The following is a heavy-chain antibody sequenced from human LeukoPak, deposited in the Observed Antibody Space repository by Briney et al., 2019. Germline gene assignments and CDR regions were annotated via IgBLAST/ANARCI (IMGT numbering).Heavy chain of an antibody. CDR1: GFTFSSYS. J-gene: IGHJ4*02. Sequence: GGSLRLSCAASGFTFSSYSMNWVRQAPGKGLEWVSSISSSSSYIYYADSVKGRFTISRDNAKNSLYLQMNSLRAEDTAVYYCARDPTSRLRYFDWYIDYWGQGTLVTVSS. CDR3: ARDPTSRLRYFDWYIDY. CDR2: ISSSSSYI. D-gene: IGHD3-9*01. V-gene: IGHV3-21*01.